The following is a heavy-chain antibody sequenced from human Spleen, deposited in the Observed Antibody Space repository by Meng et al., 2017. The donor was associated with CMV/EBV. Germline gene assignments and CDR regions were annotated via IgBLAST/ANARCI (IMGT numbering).Heavy chain of an antibody. D-gene: IGHD6-19*01. CDR3: ARGGSSGWYYYYGVDV. Sequence: ASVKVSCKASGYTFTGYYMHWVRQAPGQGLEWMGWITAYNGDTTYAQKFQGRVTMTTDTSTSTAYMELRSLRSDDTAVYYCARGGSSGWYYYYGVDVWGQGTTVTVSS. CDR1: GYTFTGYY. CDR2: ITAYNGDT. J-gene: IGHJ6*02. V-gene: IGHV1-18*04.